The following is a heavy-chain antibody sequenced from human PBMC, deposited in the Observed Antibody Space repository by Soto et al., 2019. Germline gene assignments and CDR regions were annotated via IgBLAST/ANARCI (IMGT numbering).Heavy chain of an antibody. D-gene: IGHD1-26*01. V-gene: IGHV1-69*06. CDR1: GVTFSRYA. CDR3: ARNIGGAQGGFDP. CDR2: IIPIFGTA. J-gene: IGHJ5*02. Sequence: SSVKVSCKASGVTFSRYAISWVRQAPGQGLEWMGGIIPIFGTANYAQKFKGRVTITADKSTSTAYMELSSLRSADTAVYYWARNIGGAQGGFDPWGQGTLVTVSS.